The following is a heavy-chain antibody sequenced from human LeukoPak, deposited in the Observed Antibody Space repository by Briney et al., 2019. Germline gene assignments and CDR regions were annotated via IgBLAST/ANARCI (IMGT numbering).Heavy chain of an antibody. V-gene: IGHV4-39*07. Sequence: PSETLSLTCTVSGGSISSGNYYWGWIRQPPGKGLDWIASIHYSGTTYYNPSLKSRVTISVDTSKNQFSLKLSSVTAADTAAYYCARDDNYDSSGSKTDAFDIWGQGTMVTVSS. CDR2: IHYSGTT. CDR1: GGSISSGNYY. CDR3: ARDDNYDSSGSKTDAFDI. J-gene: IGHJ3*02. D-gene: IGHD3-22*01.